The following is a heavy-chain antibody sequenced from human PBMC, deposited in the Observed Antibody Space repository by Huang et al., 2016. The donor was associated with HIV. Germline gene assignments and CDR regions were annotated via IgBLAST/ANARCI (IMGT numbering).Heavy chain of an antibody. J-gene: IGHJ6*03. CDR2: RRADGSNE. Sequence: QVQLVESGGGVVQPGGSLRLSCGACGLIFDNFGKHGVRQAPGKGLEWGEFRRADGSNEYNGESVKGRFSIARDNFENMVYLQMNSLGDGDTAIYYCARAVDGFNSKGFYMDVWGKGTAVIVSS. CDR3: ARAVDGFNSKGFYMDV. CDR1: GLIFDNFG. V-gene: IGHV3-30*02. D-gene: IGHD5-12*01.